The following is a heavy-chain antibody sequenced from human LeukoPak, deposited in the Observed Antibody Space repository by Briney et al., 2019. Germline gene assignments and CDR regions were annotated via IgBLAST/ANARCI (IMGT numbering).Heavy chain of an antibody. D-gene: IGHD2-2*01. J-gene: IGHJ6*03. CDR2: IIPIFGTA. V-gene: IGHV1-69*01. Sequence: KVSCKASGGTFSSYAISWVRQAPGQGLEWMGGIIPIFGTANSAQKFQGRVTITAAESTSTAYMELSSLRSEDTAVYYCARDTEDCSSTSCPYYYYYYMDVWGKGTTVTVSS. CDR3: ARDTEDCSSTSCPYYYYYYMDV. CDR1: GGTFSSYA.